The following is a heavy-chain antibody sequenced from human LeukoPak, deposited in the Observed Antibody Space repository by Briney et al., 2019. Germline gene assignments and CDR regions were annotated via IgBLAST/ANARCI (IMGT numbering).Heavy chain of an antibody. Sequence: SETLSLTCTVSGGSISSYYWSWIRQPAGKGLEWIGRIYTSGSTNYNPSLKSRVTMSVDTSKNQFSLKLSSVTAADTAVYYCAREDIVVVPAAIRGPSNWFDPWGQGTLVTVSS. CDR1: GGSISSYY. CDR3: AREDIVVVPAAIRGPSNWFDP. D-gene: IGHD2-2*02. J-gene: IGHJ5*02. V-gene: IGHV4-4*07. CDR2: IYTSGST.